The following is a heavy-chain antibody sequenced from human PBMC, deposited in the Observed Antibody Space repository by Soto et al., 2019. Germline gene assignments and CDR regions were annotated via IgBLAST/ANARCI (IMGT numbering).Heavy chain of an antibody. J-gene: IGHJ6*02. CDR3: ARDPGYCSSTSCPPYGMDV. CDR2: ISYDGSNK. CDR1: GFTFSSYG. V-gene: IGHV3-30*03. D-gene: IGHD2-2*01. Sequence: GGSLRLSCAASGFTFSSYGMHWVRQAPGKGLEWVAVISYDGSNKYYADSVKGRFTISRDNSKNTLYLQMNSLRAEDTAVYYCARDPGYCSSTSCPPYGMDVWGQGTTVTVSS.